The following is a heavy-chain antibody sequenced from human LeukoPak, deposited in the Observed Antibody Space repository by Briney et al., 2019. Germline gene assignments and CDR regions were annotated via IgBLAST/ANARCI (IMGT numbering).Heavy chain of an antibody. J-gene: IGHJ3*02. D-gene: IGHD3-10*01. V-gene: IGHV1-46*01. CDR2: VNPSGGRT. Sequence: GASVKVSCKASGYTFTSSYMHWVRQAPGQGLEWMGIVNPSGGRTNYAPKFQGRVTMTRDTATSTVYMELSSLRSEDTAVYYCVRDGEVIIKPAASIPHDAFDIWGQGTMVIVSS. CDR3: VRDGEVIIKPAASIPHDAFDI. CDR1: GYTFTSSY.